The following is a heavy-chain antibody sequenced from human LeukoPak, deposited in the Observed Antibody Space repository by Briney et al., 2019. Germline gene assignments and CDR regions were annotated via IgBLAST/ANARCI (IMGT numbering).Heavy chain of an antibody. CDR2: ISSSGSTI. J-gene: IGHJ5*02. V-gene: IGHV3-48*03. Sequence: GGSLRLSCAASGFTFSSYEMNWVRQAPGKGLEWVSYISSSGSTIYYADSVKGRLTISRDNAKNSLYLQMNSLRAEDTAVYYCARKTYEAFDPWGQGTLVTVSS. D-gene: IGHD3-22*01. CDR1: GFTFSSYE. CDR3: ARKTYEAFDP.